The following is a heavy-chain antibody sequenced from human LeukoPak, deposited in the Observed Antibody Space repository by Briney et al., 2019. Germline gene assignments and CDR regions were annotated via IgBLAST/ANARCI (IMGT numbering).Heavy chain of an antibody. Sequence: ASVKVSCKTSGYTFTSYAMNWVRQAPGQGLEWMGWINTNTGKPTYAQGFTGRFVFSLDSSVSTAYLQINSLNAEGTAVYYCARAASLDYWGQGTLVTVSS. CDR1: GYTFTSYA. CDR3: ARAASLDY. V-gene: IGHV7-4-1*02. CDR2: INTNTGKP. J-gene: IGHJ4*02. D-gene: IGHD6-25*01.